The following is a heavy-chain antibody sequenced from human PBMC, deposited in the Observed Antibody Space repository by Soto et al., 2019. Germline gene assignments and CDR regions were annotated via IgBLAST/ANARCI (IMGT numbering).Heavy chain of an antibody. CDR2: IIPLLHTT. CDR3: VRDSPIGSTFSGFDGIDY. J-gene: IGHJ4*02. CDR1: GDTFSSST. Sequence: SVKVSCKASGDTFSSSTVTWVRQAPGQGLEWMGRIIPLLHTTDYAQNFQGRVSITADKSTITAYMELSSLRSEDTAVYYCVRDSPIGSTFSGFDGIDYWGQGTLVTVSS. D-gene: IGHD6-25*01. V-gene: IGHV1-69*08.